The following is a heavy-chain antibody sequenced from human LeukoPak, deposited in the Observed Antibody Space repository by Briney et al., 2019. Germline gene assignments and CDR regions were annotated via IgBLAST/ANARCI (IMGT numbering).Heavy chain of an antibody. J-gene: IGHJ4*02. CDR2: ISASGGSI. Sequence: GSLRLSCATSGFTFSNAWMNWVRQAPGKGLEWVSAISASGGSIYYADSVKGRFTISRDNSKNTLYLQMNSLRAEDTAVYYCAKPYDTSGNYWAPFDYWGQGTLVTVSS. D-gene: IGHD3-22*01. V-gene: IGHV3-23*01. CDR1: GFTFSNAW. CDR3: AKPYDTSGNYWAPFDY.